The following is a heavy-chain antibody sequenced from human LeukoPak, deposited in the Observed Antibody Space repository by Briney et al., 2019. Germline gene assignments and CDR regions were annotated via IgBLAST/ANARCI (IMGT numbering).Heavy chain of an antibody. V-gene: IGHV1-3*01. D-gene: IGHD4-17*01. CDR2: INAADNT. Sequence: ASVKVSCKASGYTFTTYAIHWVRQAPGQRLEWMGWINAADNTKYSQKFQGRVTFTRDTSASTAYMELSSLRSEDTAIYYCAHRLDYGDNRLDFWGQGTLVTVSS. J-gene: IGHJ4*02. CDR1: GYTFTTYA. CDR3: AHRLDYGDNRLDF.